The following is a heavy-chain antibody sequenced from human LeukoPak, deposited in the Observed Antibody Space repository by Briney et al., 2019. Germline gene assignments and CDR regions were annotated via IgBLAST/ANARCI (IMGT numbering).Heavy chain of an antibody. D-gene: IGHD3-9*01. J-gene: IGHJ5*02. CDR1: GYSCTRYY. CDR3: AKVPPNILYFDWISKKDNWFEP. V-gene: IGHV1-2*02. Sequence: ASVQVSCKAYGYSCTRYYMHWFLQAPGQGVGCRGCVNPNSGWRNYEQKFQGRVNMTRHTSVSAAYMALSRLRSGDTSDCSCAKVPPNILYFDWISKKDNWFEPWGQGALVTVSS. CDR2: VNPNSGWR.